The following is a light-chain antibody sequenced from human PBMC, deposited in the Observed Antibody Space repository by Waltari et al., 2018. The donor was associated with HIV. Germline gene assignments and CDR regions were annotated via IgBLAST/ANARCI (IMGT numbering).Light chain of an antibody. J-gene: IGKJ3*01. V-gene: IGKV3-20*01. Sequence: VLTQSTATLSLSPGERATLSCRARQNVNRNFLVGYQQRPGQAPRVLIYGASNRATGIPDRFSGSGSGTDFTLIISRLEPEDFAVYYCQQFDSSPLIGPGTRVEIK. CDR1: QNVNRNF. CDR3: QQFDSSPL. CDR2: GAS.